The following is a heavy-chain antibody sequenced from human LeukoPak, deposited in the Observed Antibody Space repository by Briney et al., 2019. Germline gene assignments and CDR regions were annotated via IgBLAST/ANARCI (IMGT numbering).Heavy chain of an antibody. CDR1: GGSISSSSYY. CDR2: IYYSGST. Sequence: MSSETLSLTCTVSGGSISSSSYYWGWIRQPPGKGLEWIGSIYYSGSTYYNPSLKSRVTISVDTSKNQFSLKLSSVTAADTAVYYCAREVGDILTDYTNWFDPWGQGTLVTVSS. D-gene: IGHD3-9*01. CDR3: AREVGDILTDYTNWFDP. J-gene: IGHJ5*02. V-gene: IGHV4-39*07.